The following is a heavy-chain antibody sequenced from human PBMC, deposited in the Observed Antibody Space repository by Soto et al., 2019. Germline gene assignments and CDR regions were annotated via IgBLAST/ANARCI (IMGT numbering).Heavy chain of an antibody. CDR3: ARGLKKYSSSWVNDAFDI. CDR1: GFTFSSYW. J-gene: IGHJ3*02. V-gene: IGHV3-74*01. Sequence: PGGSLRLSCAASGFTFSSYWMHWVRQAPGKGLVWVSRINSDGSSTSYADSVKGRFTISRDNAKNTLYLQMNNLRAEDTAVYYCARGLKKYSSSWVNDAFDIWGQGTMVTVSS. CDR2: INSDGSST. D-gene: IGHD6-13*01.